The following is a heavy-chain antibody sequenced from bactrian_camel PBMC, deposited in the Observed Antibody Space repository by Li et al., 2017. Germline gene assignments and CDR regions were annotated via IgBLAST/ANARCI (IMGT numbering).Heavy chain of an antibody. Sequence: VQLVESGGDLVQPGGSLRLSCAASGFTFSNYAMSWVRQAPGKGLEWVSTINSGSGSTYYADLVKGRFTISRDNAKNTAYVTLNSLKTEDMAMYYCARGVDIGLGTISEYLDWGQGTQVTVS. CDR2: INSGSGST. CDR1: GFTFSNYA. D-gene: IGHD1*01. J-gene: IGHJ4*01. CDR3: ARGVDIGLGTISEYLD. V-gene: IGHV3S40*01.